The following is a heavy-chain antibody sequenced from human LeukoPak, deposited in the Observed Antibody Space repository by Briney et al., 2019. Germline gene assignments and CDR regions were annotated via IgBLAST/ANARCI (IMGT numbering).Heavy chain of an antibody. V-gene: IGHV1-24*01. CDR1: GYTLTELS. CDR3: ATVPGYYNWFDP. CDR2: LDPEDGET. Sequence: GASVKVSCKVSGYTLTELSMHWVRQAPGKGLEWMGGLDPEDGETIYAQKFQGRVTMTEDTSTDTAYMELSSLRSEDTAVYYCATVPGYYNWFDPWGQGTLVTVSS. D-gene: IGHD3-9*01. J-gene: IGHJ5*02.